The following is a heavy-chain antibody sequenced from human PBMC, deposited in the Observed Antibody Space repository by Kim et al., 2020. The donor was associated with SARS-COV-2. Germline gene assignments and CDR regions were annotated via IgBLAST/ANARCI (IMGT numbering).Heavy chain of an antibody. CDR3: ARGVDTAMVAPFDY. J-gene: IGHJ4*02. D-gene: IGHD5-18*01. Sequence: NPSLKSQVTISVDTSKNQCSLKLSSVTAADTAVYYCARGVDTAMVAPFDYWGQGTLVTVSS. V-gene: IGHV4-59*09.